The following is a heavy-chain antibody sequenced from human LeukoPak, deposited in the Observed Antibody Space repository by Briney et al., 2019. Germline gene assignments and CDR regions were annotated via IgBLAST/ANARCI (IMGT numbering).Heavy chain of an antibody. CDR3: ARDYSGYDGFDY. CDR1: GGTFSSYA. J-gene: IGHJ4*02. Sequence: SVKVSCKASGGTFSSYAISWVRQAPGQGLEWMGGIIPIFGTANYAQKFQGRVTITADKSTSTAYMELSSLRSEGTAVYYCARDYSGYDGFDYWGQGTLVTVSS. CDR2: IIPIFGTA. V-gene: IGHV1-69*06. D-gene: IGHD5-12*01.